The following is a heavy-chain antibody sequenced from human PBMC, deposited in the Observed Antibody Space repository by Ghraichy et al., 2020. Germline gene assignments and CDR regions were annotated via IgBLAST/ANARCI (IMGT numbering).Heavy chain of an antibody. D-gene: IGHD1-26*01. V-gene: IGHV4-4*07. J-gene: IGHJ5*02. Sequence: SETLSLTCTVSGGSITSYYWSWIRQPAGKGLEWIGRINTSGSNKYNSSLNSRVTMSVDTSKNQFSLKLTSVTAADTAVYYCAREMRETRWFDPWGQGTLVTVSS. CDR3: AREMRETRWFDP. CDR2: INTSGSN. CDR1: GGSITSYY.